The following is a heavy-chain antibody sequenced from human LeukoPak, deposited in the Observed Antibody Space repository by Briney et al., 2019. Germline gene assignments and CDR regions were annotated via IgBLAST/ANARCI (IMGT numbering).Heavy chain of an antibody. D-gene: IGHD6-19*01. Sequence: PGESLKISCKGSGYTFTNYWIGWVRQMPGKGLEWMGIIYPGDSDTRYSPSFQGLVTISADKSISTAHLQWSSLKASDTAMYYCARHDSSAWLVDYWGQGTLVTVSS. CDR3: ARHDSSAWLVDY. CDR2: IYPGDSDT. CDR1: GYTFTNYW. J-gene: IGHJ4*02. V-gene: IGHV5-51*01.